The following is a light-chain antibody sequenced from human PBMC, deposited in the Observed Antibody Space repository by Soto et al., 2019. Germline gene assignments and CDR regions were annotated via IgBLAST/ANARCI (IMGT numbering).Light chain of an antibody. J-gene: IGKJ1*01. CDR3: QQYYTSPTWT. CDR2: WAS. CDR1: QNILYSSNNKNY. V-gene: IGKV4-1*01. Sequence: DIVMTQSPDSLAVSLGERATINCKSSQNILYSSNNKNYLAWYQQKPGQPPKLLIYWASTRESGVPDRFSGSGSGTDFTRTISSPQAEDVAVYDCQQYYTSPTWTFGQGTKVEIK.